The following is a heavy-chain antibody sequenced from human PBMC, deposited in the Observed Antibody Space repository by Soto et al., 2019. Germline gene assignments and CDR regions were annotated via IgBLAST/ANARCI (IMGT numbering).Heavy chain of an antibody. Sequence: PSETLSLTCAVSGGSISSSNWWSWVRQPPGKGLEWIGEIYHSGSTNYNPSLKSRVTISVDKSKNQFSLKLSSVTAADTAVYYCATPPTGARSGYHNWFDPWGQGTLVTVSS. CDR3: ATPPTGARSGYHNWFDP. V-gene: IGHV4-4*02. CDR1: GGSISSSNW. CDR2: IYHSGST. D-gene: IGHD5-12*01. J-gene: IGHJ5*02.